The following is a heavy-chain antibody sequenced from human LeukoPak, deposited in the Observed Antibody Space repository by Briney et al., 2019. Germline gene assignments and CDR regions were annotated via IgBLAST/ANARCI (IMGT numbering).Heavy chain of an antibody. CDR1: GFTFSSYS. CDR3: ARTWGEITMTVNY. D-gene: IGHD3-22*01. J-gene: IGHJ4*02. V-gene: IGHV3-21*01. CDR2: ISSSSSYI. Sequence: GGSLRLSCAASGFTFSSYSMNWVRQPPGKGLEWVSSISSSSSYIYYADSVQGRFTISRDNAKNSLYLQMNGLRAEDTAVYYCARTWGEITMTVNYWGQGTLVTVSS.